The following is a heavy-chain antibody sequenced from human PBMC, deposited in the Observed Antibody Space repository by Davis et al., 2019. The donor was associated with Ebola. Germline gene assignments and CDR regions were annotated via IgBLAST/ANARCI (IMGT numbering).Heavy chain of an antibody. Sequence: GESLKISCAASGFTFSSYAMSWVRQAPGKGLEWVSVIYSGGSTYYADSVKGRFTISRHNSKNTLYLQMNSLRAEDTAVYYCARDGGSFRGYGMDVWGQGTTVTVSS. D-gene: IGHD1-26*01. CDR3: ARDGGSFRGYGMDV. V-gene: IGHV3-53*04. CDR2: IYSGGST. CDR1: GFTFSSYA. J-gene: IGHJ6*02.